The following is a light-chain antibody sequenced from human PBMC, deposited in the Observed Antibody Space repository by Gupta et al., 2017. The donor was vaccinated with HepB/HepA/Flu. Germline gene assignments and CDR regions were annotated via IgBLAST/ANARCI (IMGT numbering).Light chain of an antibody. CDR1: HNIYNK. J-gene: IGKJ4*01. V-gene: IGKV3-15*01. Sequence: EIVMTQSPGTLSVSPGERVTLSCRASHNIYNKLAWDQQKLGQAPRLLIYRTSTRATDIPARFSGSGFGTEFTLTISSLQSEDFAVYYCQQYDWWPPLSFGGGTKVVLK. CDR3: QQYDWWPPLS. CDR2: RTS.